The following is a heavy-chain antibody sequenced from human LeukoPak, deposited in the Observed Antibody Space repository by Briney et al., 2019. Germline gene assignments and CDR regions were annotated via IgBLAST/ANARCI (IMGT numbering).Heavy chain of an antibody. J-gene: IGHJ5*02. CDR3: AREPYDSSGYVNWFDP. D-gene: IGHD3-22*01. Sequence: SETLSLTCTVSGGSISSGDYYWSWIRQPPGKGLVWIGYIYYSGSTYYNPSLKSRVTTSVDTSKNQFSLKLSSLTAADTAVYYCAREPYDSSGYVNWFDPWGQGTLVTVSS. CDR1: GGSISSGDYY. CDR2: IYYSGST. V-gene: IGHV4-30-4*08.